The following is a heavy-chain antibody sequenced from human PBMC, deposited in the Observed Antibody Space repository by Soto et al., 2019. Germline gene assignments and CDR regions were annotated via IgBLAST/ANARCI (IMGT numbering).Heavy chain of an antibody. CDR3: ARGTSPTAAGEHIDY. CDR1: GYTFTSYY. J-gene: IGHJ4*02. D-gene: IGHD6-13*01. V-gene: IGHV1-46*01. CDR2: INPSGGST. Sequence: GASVKVSCKASGYTFTSYYMHWVRQAPGQGLEWMGIINPSGGSTSYAQKFQGRVTMTRDTSISTAYMELSRLRSDDTAVYYCARGTSPTAAGEHIDYWGQGTLVTVSS.